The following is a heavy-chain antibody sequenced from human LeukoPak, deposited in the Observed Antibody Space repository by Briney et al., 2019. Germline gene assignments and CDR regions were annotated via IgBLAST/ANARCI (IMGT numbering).Heavy chain of an antibody. CDR3: ARDYTLTLGTTTYFQH. CDR2: IATNTGNP. Sequence: ASVKVSCEASGYIFDIYAMIWVRQAPGQGLEFMGWIATNTGNPTYAQGFTGRFVFSLDTSVSTAYLQISSLKAEDTAVYYCARDYTLTLGTTTYFQHWGQGTLVTVSS. V-gene: IGHV7-4-1*02. CDR1: GYIFDIYA. J-gene: IGHJ1*01. D-gene: IGHD1-7*01.